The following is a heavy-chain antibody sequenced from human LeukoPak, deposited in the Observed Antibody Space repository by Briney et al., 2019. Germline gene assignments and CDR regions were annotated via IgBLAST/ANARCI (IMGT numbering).Heavy chain of an antibody. J-gene: IGHJ3*02. V-gene: IGHV3-23*01. D-gene: IGHD3-22*01. CDR2: ISGSGGST. CDR1: GFTFSSYA. Sequence: GGSLRLSCAASGFTFSSYAMSWVRQAPGKGLEWVSAISGSGGSTYYADSVKGRFNISRDNSKNTLHLQMNSLRAEDTAVYYCAKDAKPYYYDSSGYYYAGAFDIWGQGTMVTVSS. CDR3: AKDAKPYYYDSSGYYYAGAFDI.